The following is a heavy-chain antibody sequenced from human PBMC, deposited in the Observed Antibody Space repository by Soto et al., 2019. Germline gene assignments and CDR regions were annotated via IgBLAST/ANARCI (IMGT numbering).Heavy chain of an antibody. Sequence: SETLSLTCTVSGGSISSGGYYWSWIRQHPGKGLEWIGYIYYSGSTYYNPSLKSRVTISVDTSKNQFSLKLSSVTAADTAVYYCARGGYNWNYRSELDYYGMDVWGQGTTVTVSS. CDR1: GGSISSGGYY. CDR3: ARGGYNWNYRSELDYYGMDV. V-gene: IGHV4-31*03. D-gene: IGHD1-7*01. J-gene: IGHJ6*02. CDR2: IYYSGST.